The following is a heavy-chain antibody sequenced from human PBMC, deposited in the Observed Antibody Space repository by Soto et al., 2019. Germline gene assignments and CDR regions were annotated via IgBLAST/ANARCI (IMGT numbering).Heavy chain of an antibody. D-gene: IGHD2-21*01. Sequence: SETLSLTCAVYGGSFSGYYWSWIRQPPGKGLEWIGEINHSGSTNYNPSLKSRVTISVDTSKDQFSLKLSSVTAADTAVYYCARGGFLTVNWFDPWGQGTLVTVSS. CDR3: ARGGFLTVNWFDP. CDR2: INHSGST. V-gene: IGHV4-34*01. J-gene: IGHJ5*02. CDR1: GGSFSGYY.